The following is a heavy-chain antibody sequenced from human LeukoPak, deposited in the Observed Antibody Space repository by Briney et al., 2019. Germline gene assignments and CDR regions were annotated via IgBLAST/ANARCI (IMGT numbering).Heavy chain of an antibody. Sequence: KSGGSLRLSCAASGFTFSSYSMNWVRQAPGKGLEWVSSISSSSSYIYYADSVKGRLTISRDNAKNSLYLQMNSLRAEDTAVYYCARENSGSNDAFDIWGQGTMVTVSS. CDR3: ARENSGSNDAFDI. CDR1: GFTFSSYS. D-gene: IGHD6-19*01. J-gene: IGHJ3*02. V-gene: IGHV3-21*01. CDR2: ISSSSSYI.